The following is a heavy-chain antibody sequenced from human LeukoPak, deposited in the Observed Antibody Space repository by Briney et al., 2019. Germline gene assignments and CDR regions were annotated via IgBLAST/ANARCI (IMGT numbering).Heavy chain of an antibody. J-gene: IGHJ3*01. V-gene: IGHV4-34*01. CDR1: GGSFSGYY. Sequence: PSETLSLTCAVYGGSFSGYYWSWIRQPPGKGLEWIGEINHSGSTNYNPPLKSRLTISVDTSKNQFSLNLNSVTSADTAIFYCARRRIAVAGSFAFDFWGQGTIVTVSS. D-gene: IGHD6-19*01. CDR2: INHSGST. CDR3: ARRRIAVAGSFAFDF.